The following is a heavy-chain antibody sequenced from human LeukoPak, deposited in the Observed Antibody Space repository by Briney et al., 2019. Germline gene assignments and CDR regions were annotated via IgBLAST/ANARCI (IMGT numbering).Heavy chain of an antibody. Sequence: PGGSLRLSCAASGFTFSSYSMNWVRQAPGKGLEWVSYISSSSSTIYYADSVKGRFTITRDNSKNTLYLQMNSLRAEDTAVYYCAKEGPKYYYDSSGYQDYYYYGMDVWGQGTTVTVSS. CDR3: AKEGPKYYYDSSGYQDYYYYGMDV. CDR2: ISSSSSTI. V-gene: IGHV3-48*01. CDR1: GFTFSSYS. J-gene: IGHJ6*02. D-gene: IGHD3-22*01.